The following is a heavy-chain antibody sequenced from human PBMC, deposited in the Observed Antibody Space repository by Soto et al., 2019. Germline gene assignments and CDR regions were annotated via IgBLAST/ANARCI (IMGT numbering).Heavy chain of an antibody. D-gene: IGHD3-10*01. CDR3: ARDNVWFGELPTDHYYGMDV. V-gene: IGHV3-48*02. CDR2: ISSSRSTI. CDR1: GFTFSSYS. Sequence: PGGSLRLSCAASGFTFSSYSMNWVRQAPGKGLEWVSYISSSRSTINYADSVKGRFTISRDNAKNSLYLQMNSLRDEDTAVYYCARDNVWFGELPTDHYYGMDVWGQGTTVTVSS. J-gene: IGHJ6*02.